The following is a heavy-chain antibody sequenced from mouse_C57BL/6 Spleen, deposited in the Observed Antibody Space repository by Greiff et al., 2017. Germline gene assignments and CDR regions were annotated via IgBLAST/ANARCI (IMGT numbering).Heavy chain of an antibody. Sequence: QVHVKQSGAELVKPGASVKLSCKASGYTFTEYTIHWVKQRSGQGLEWIGWFYPGSGSIKYNEKFKDKATLTADKSSSTVYMELSRLTSEDSAVYFCARHEDGGYDGGYYFDYWGQGTTLTVSS. CDR3: ARHEDGGYDGGYYFDY. D-gene: IGHD2-2*01. CDR1: GYTFTEYT. V-gene: IGHV1-62-2*01. CDR2: FYPGSGSI. J-gene: IGHJ2*01.